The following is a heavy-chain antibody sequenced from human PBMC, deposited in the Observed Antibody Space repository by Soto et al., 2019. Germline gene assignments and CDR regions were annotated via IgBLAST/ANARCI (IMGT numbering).Heavy chain of an antibody. J-gene: IGHJ4*02. CDR1: GFPFSSYW. D-gene: IGHD3-9*01. V-gene: IGHV3-74*01. Sequence: EVQLVESGGDLVQRGGSLRLSCAASGFPFSSYWMHWVRHTPGKGLDWVARMSGDGVTTYYADSVTGRFTVSRDNAKNTLSLQISGLRAEDTAVYYCAREYYGLLTGYYTDSWGQGTLVSVSS. CDR2: MSGDGVTT. CDR3: AREYYGLLTGYYTDS.